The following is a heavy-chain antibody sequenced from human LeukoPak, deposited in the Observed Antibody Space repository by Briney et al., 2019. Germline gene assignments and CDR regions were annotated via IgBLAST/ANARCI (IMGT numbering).Heavy chain of an antibody. CDR1: GYSISSGYY. CDR3: ARGCYDILTGYGNYVGFDP. J-gene: IGHJ5*02. V-gene: IGHV4-38-2*02. D-gene: IGHD3-9*01. CDR2: IYHSGST. Sequence: PSETLSLTCTVSGYSISSGYYWGWIRQPPGKGLEWIGSIYHSGSTYYNPSLKSRVTISVDTSKNQFSLKLSSVTAADTAVYYCARGCYDILTGYGNYVGFDPWGQGTLVTVSS.